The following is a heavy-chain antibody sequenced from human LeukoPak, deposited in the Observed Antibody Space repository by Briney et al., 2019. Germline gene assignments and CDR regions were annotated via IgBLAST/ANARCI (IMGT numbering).Heavy chain of an antibody. J-gene: IGHJ4*02. Sequence: ASVKVSCKASGYIFTDYAMHWVRQAPGQRLEWMGWINAGNGNTKYSQEFQGRVTITRDTSASTAYMELSSLRSEDMAVYYCARGDISSSWYYFDYWGQGTLVTVSS. CDR1: GYIFTDYA. CDR3: ARGDISSSWYYFDY. V-gene: IGHV1-3*03. D-gene: IGHD6-13*01. CDR2: INAGNGNT.